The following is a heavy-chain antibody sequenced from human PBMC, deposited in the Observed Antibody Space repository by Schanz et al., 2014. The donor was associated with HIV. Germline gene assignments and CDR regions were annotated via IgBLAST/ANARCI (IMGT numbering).Heavy chain of an antibody. J-gene: IGHJ6*02. CDR3: AKDRSSSTYKYNGLDV. V-gene: IGHV3-23*04. CDR1: GFTNAW. D-gene: IGHD6-6*01. CDR2: FSGSGGST. Sequence: DVQLVESGGGLVKPGGSLRLSCAASGFTNAWMSWVRQAPGKGLEWVSGFSGSGGSTYYADSVKGRFTISRDDSKNTLYLQMNRLRAEDTAVYYCAKDRSSSTYKYNGLDVWGQGTTVTVSS.